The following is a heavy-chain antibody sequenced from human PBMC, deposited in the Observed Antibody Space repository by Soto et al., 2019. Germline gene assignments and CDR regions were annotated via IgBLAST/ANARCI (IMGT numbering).Heavy chain of an antibody. CDR3: ARVWGGAFAI. CDR1: GGSISRYY. J-gene: IGHJ3*02. V-gene: IGHV4-59*01. D-gene: IGHD3-10*01. CDR2: IYYSGST. Sequence: PSETLSLTCTVSGGSISRYYWSWIRQPPGKGLEWIGYIYYSGSTNYNPSLKSRVTISVDTSKNQFSLKLSSVTAADTAVYYCARVWGGAFAIWGQGTMVTVSS.